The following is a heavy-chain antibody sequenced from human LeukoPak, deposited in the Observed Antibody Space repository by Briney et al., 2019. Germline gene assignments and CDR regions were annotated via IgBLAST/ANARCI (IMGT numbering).Heavy chain of an antibody. CDR3: ARDRGIVGSGFYYNDY. CDR1: GDSMSSHY. J-gene: IGHJ4*02. V-gene: IGHV4-59*11. CDR2: VYYTGST. Sequence: SETLSLTCTVSGDSMSSHYWSWIRQPPGKGLEWIGYVYYTGSTNYNPSLKSRVTISVDTSKNQFSLKLNSMTAADTAVYYCARDRGIVGSGFYYNDYWGQGTLVTVSS. D-gene: IGHD3-22*01.